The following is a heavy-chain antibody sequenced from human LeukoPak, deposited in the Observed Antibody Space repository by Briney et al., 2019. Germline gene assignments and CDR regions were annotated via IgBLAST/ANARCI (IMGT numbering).Heavy chain of an antibody. CDR3: ARERGWYSGSYVDS. D-gene: IGHD1-26*01. J-gene: IGHJ4*02. Sequence: SETLSLTCTVSGDSISGYYWSWIRQPPGKRLEWIGYIYYSGSTYYNPSLKSRVTISVDTSQNHFSLRLTSVTAADTAVYYCARERGWYSGSYVDSWGQGTLVTVSS. CDR1: GDSISGYY. V-gene: IGHV4-59*01. CDR2: IYYSGST.